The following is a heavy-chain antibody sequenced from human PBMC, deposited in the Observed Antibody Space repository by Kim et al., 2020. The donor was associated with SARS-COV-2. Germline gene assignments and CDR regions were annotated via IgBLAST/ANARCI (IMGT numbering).Heavy chain of an antibody. Sequence: YSPSFQGQVTISADKSISTAYLQWSSLKASDTAMYYCARHLFSHTVGFDYWGQGTLVTVSS. CDR3: ARHLFSHTVGFDY. J-gene: IGHJ4*02. D-gene: IGHD3-3*01. V-gene: IGHV5-51*01.